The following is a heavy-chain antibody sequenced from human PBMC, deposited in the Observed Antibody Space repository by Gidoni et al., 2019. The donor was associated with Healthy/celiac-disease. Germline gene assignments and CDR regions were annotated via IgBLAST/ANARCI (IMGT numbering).Heavy chain of an antibody. J-gene: IGHJ2*01. V-gene: IGHV4-59*01. CDR2: IYYSGST. D-gene: IGHD1-7*01. CDR1: GGSISSYY. Sequence: QVQLQESGPGLVKPSETLSLTCTVSGGSISSYYWSWIRQPPGKGLEWIGYIYYSGSTNYNPSLKSRVTISVDTSKNQFSLKLSSVTAADTAVYYCAREHWNYGRFDLWGRGTLVTVSS. CDR3: AREHWNYGRFDL.